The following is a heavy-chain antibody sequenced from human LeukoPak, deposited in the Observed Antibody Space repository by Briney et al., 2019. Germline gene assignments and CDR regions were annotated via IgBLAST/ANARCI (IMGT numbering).Heavy chain of an antibody. V-gene: IGHV3-74*01. CDR3: AAAAGYRFDI. CDR1: GFTFSSYW. D-gene: IGHD6-13*01. J-gene: IGHJ3*02. CDR2: IDGDGSTI. Sequence: GGSLRLSCAASGFTFSSYWLHWLRQAPGKGLVWVSRIDGDGSTINYADSVKGRFTISRDNAKNSLSLHMNSLRAEDTAVYYCAAAAGYRFDIWGQGTMVTVSS.